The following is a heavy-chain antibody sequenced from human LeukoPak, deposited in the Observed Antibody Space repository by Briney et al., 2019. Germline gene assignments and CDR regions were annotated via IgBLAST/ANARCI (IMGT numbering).Heavy chain of an antibody. D-gene: IGHD3/OR15-3a*01. CDR3: AKDRAFLDGDPGYFQH. J-gene: IGHJ1*01. CDR1: GFTFSSYG. CDR2: ISYDGSNK. Sequence: PGRSLRLSCAASGFTFSSYGMHWVRQAPGKGLEWVAVISYDGSNKYYADSVKGRFTISRDNSKNTLYLQMNSLRAEDTAVYYCAKDRAFLDGDPGYFQHWGQGTLVTVSS. V-gene: IGHV3-30*18.